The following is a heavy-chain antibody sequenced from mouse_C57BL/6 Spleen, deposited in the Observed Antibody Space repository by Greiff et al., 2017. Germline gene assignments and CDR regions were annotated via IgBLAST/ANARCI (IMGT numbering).Heavy chain of an antibody. CDR3: ASITTVVAMDY. CDR2: IWSGGST. D-gene: IGHD1-1*01. Sequence: VKLMESGPGLVQPSQSLSITCTVSGFSLTSYGVHWVRQSPGKGLEWLGVIWSGGSTDYNAAFISRLSISKDNSKSQVFFKMNSLQADDTAIYYCASITTVVAMDYWGKGTSVTVSS. CDR1: GFSLTSYG. J-gene: IGHJ4*01. V-gene: IGHV2-2*01.